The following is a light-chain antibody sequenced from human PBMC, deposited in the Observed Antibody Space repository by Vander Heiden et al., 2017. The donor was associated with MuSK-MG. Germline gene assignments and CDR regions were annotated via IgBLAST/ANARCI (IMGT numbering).Light chain of an antibody. Sequence: IVLTQSPATLSVSPGERVTLSCRASQSVSYNLAWYQQRAGQAPRLLIYGASTRATGIPARFSGSGYWTEFTLTISSRQSEDFAVYYCQHYDNRPPITFGQWTQLEIK. V-gene: IGKV3-15*01. CDR2: GAS. CDR1: QSVSYN. CDR3: QHYDNRPPIT. J-gene: IGKJ5*01.